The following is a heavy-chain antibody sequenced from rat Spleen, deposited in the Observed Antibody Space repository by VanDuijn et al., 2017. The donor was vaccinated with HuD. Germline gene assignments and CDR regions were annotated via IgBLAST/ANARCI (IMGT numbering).Heavy chain of an antibody. CDR3: ARRYYGYGDY. Sequence: EVQLVESGGGLVQPGRSLDLSCAASGFSFSDYGMAWVRQAQAKGLEWVASINYDGRSTYYRDSVKGRFTISRDNAKGTLYLQMGSLRSEDTATYYCARRYYGYGDYWGQGVMVTVSS. V-gene: IGHV5-29*01. CDR2: INYDGRST. CDR1: GFSFSDYG. J-gene: IGHJ2*01. D-gene: IGHD1-6*01.